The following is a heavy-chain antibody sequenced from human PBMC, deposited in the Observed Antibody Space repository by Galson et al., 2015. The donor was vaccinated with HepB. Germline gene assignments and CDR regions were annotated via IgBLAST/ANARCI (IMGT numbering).Heavy chain of an antibody. Sequence: SLRLSCAASGFSFSNYGMHWVRQAPGKGLEWVAVISYGGSDNTYYADSVKGRFTISRDNSKNTLYLQMDSLRAEDTALYYCAKGGFLETTLTYYFFYMDVWGRGTTVTVSS. D-gene: IGHD3-3*01. CDR1: GFSFSNYG. J-gene: IGHJ6*03. V-gene: IGHV3-30*18. CDR2: ISYGGSDNT. CDR3: AKGGFLETTLTYYFFYMDV.